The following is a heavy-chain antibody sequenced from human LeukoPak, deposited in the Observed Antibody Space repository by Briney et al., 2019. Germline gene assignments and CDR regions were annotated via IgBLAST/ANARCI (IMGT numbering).Heavy chain of an antibody. CDR3: AKDNVLLWFGEPENIDY. Sequence: GGSLRLSCAASGFTFSSYGMHWVRQAPGKGLEWVAFIRYDGSNKYYADSVKGRFTISRDNSKNTLYLQMNSLRAEDTAVYYCAKDNVLLWFGEPENIDYWGQGTLVTVSS. D-gene: IGHD3-10*01. J-gene: IGHJ4*02. V-gene: IGHV3-30*02. CDR2: IRYDGSNK. CDR1: GFTFSSYG.